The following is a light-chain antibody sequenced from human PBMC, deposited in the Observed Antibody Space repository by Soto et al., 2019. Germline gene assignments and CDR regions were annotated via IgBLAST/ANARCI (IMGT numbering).Light chain of an antibody. J-gene: IGKJ1*01. Sequence: EIVVTQSPATLSLSPGESAALSCRASQSISTHLAWYQQRPGQSPRLLISSASSRVTGFSARFSGSGSGTEFTLTISSLQSEDFVVYHCQQYYVWPPTFGQGTKIEI. CDR3: QQYYVWPPT. CDR1: QSISTH. V-gene: IGKV3-15*01. CDR2: SAS.